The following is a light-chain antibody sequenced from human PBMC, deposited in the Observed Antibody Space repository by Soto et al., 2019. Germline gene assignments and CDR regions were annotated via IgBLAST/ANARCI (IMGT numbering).Light chain of an antibody. V-gene: IGLV1-51*01. CDR1: TSNIGSHY. CDR2: DNN. J-gene: IGLJ2*01. CDR3: GTWDSSLATFL. Sequence: QSVLTQPPSVSAAPGQTVTISCSGSTSNIGSHYVSWYQHLPGTAPTLLIFDNNKRPSGIPDRFSGSKSGTSATLAITGLQTGDEADYFCGTWDSSLATFLFAGGTKLTVL.